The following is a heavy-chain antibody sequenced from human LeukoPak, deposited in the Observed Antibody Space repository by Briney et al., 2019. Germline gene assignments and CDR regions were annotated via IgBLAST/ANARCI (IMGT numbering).Heavy chain of an antibody. CDR2: ISSSSSTI. V-gene: IGHV3-48*04. J-gene: IGHJ6*02. CDR3: ARVSGSYPNYYYYGMDV. D-gene: IGHD1-26*01. CDR1: GFTFSSYS. Sequence: GGSLRLSCAASGFTFSSYSMNWVRQAPGKGLEWVSYISSSSSTIYYADSVKGRFTISRDNAKNSLYLQMNSLRAEDTAVYYCARVSGSYPNYYYYGMDVWGQGTTVTVSS.